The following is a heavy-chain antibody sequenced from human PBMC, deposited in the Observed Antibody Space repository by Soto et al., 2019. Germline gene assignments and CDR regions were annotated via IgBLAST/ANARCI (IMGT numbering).Heavy chain of an antibody. CDR2: VNHRGET. CDR3: ARGKRMQLWLKSYFDT. V-gene: IGHV4-34*01. J-gene: IGHJ4*02. D-gene: IGHD5-18*01. CDR1: GGSFTGYF. Sequence: SETLSLTCAVYGGSFTGYFWSWIRQSPGKGLEWIGEVNHRGETNYSPSLKSRLTISGDTSKNHISLKLNSVTAADTAVYYCARGKRMQLWLKSYFDTWGQGTQVT.